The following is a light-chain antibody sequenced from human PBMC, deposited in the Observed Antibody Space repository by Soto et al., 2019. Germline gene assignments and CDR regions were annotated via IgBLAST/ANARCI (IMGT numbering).Light chain of an antibody. CDR3: QSYDSSLSGSKV. V-gene: IGLV1-40*01. CDR1: NSNIGAGYD. CDR2: GNI. Sequence: QSVLTQPPSVSGAPGQRVSISCTGSNSNIGAGYDVHWYQQLPGTAPKLLIYGNINRPSGVPDRFSGSKSGASAFLVITGLQAEDGADYYCQSYDSSLSGSKVFGGGTKLTVL. J-gene: IGLJ3*02.